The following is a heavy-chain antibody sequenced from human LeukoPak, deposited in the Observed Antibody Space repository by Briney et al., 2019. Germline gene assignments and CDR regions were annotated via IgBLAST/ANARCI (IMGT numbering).Heavy chain of an antibody. J-gene: IGHJ4*02. D-gene: IGHD6-19*01. CDR3: VKGEAAVAGGAFDY. CDR1: GFNFNDYA. Sequence: QAGRSLRLSCAASGFNFNDYAMHWLRQAPGKGLEGGSGISWNSGNLGYAGSVKGRFTVSRDNAKNSLYLQMTSLRAEDIALYYCVKGEAAVAGGAFDYWGQGTLVTVSS. CDR2: ISWNSGNL. V-gene: IGHV3-9*03.